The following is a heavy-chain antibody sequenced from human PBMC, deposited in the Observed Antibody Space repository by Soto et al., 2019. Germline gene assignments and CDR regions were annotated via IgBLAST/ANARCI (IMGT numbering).Heavy chain of an antibody. Sequence: QVQLVQSGDEVKNPGASVKVSCKTSGYIFTSYGIAWARQAPGQGLEWMGWINTYNGKTNYAQNLQGRVTLTTDTSTSTAYMELRSLRSNDTAIYYCAMVDVYVTPSPQDVWGQGTTVTVSS. J-gene: IGHJ6*02. V-gene: IGHV1-18*01. D-gene: IGHD3-16*01. CDR1: GYIFTSYG. CDR2: INTYNGKT. CDR3: AMVDVYVTPSPQDV.